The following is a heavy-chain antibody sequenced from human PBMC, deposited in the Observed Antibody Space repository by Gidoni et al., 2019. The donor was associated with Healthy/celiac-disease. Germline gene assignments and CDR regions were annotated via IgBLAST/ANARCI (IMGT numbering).Heavy chain of an antibody. CDR1: GVTFRSYA. J-gene: IGHJ4*02. V-gene: IGHV3-30-3*01. CDR2: ISYDGSNK. Sequence: QVQRVESGGGVVQPGRSPQPSCAASGVTFRSYAMHWVRQAPGKGLEWVAVISYDGSNKYYADSVKGRFTISRDNSKNTLYLQMNSLRAEDTAVYYCARARCGDYWGCYFDYWGQGTLVTVSS. D-gene: IGHD4-17*01. CDR3: ARARCGDYWGCYFDY.